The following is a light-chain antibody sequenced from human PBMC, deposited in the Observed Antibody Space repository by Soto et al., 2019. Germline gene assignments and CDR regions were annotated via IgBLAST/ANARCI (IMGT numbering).Light chain of an antibody. CDR1: QGISRW. CDR3: QQANSLPIT. J-gene: IGKJ5*01. CDR2: GAS. V-gene: IGKV1-12*01. Sequence: DIQMTQSPSSVSASVGDRVTITCRASQGISRWLAWYQQKPGKAPKLLIYGASILQSGVPSRFSGSGYGTDFTLTISSLQPEDFATYYCQQANSLPITFGQGTRLEIK.